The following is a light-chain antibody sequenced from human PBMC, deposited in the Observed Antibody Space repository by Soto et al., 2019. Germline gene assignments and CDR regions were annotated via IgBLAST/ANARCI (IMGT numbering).Light chain of an antibody. CDR1: QGISNY. Sequence: DIQMTQSPSSLSASVGDRVTITCQASQGISNYLAWYQQKPGKVPKLLIYAASTLQSGVPSRFSGSGSGTDFTLTISSLQPEDVATYYCQKYNSAPLTFGPGTKVDIK. J-gene: IGKJ3*01. CDR2: AAS. V-gene: IGKV1-27*01. CDR3: QKYNSAPLT.